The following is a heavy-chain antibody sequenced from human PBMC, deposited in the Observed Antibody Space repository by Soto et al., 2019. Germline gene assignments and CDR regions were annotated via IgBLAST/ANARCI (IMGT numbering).Heavy chain of an antibody. J-gene: IGHJ6*02. CDR2: IKQDGSEQ. D-gene: IGHD1-1*01. Sequence: PGGSLRLSCTASGFTFSNYWMTWVRQVPGKGLEWVANIKQDGSEQTYAPSVKGRFTISRDNAKNSLYLQMNSLRDDDAAVYYCVRGTPTPGLDIWGRGTTVTVSS. V-gene: IGHV3-7*01. CDR3: VRGTPTPGLDI. CDR1: GFTFSNYW.